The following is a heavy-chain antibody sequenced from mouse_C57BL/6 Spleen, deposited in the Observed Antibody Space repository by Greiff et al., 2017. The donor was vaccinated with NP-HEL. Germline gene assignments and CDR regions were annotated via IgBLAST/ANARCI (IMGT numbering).Heavy chain of an antibody. J-gene: IGHJ1*03. V-gene: IGHV1-81*01. CDR3: ARCASYWYFDV. D-gene: IGHD6-1*01. CDR1: SYTFTSYG. Sequence: QVQLQQSGAELARPGASVKLSCKASSYTFTSYGISWVKQRTGQGLEWIGEIYPRSGNTYYNEKFKGKATLTADKSSSTAYMELRSLTSEYSAVYFCARCASYWYFDVWGTGTTVTVSS. CDR2: IYPRSGNT.